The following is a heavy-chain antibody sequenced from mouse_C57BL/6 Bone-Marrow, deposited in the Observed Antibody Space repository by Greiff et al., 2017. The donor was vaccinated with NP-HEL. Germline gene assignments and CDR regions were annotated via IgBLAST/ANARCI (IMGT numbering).Heavy chain of an antibody. CDR3: AREPPSWDVEEDY. CDR1: GYTFTDYY. CDR2: INPYNGGT. D-gene: IGHD4-1*01. Sequence: EVQLQQSGPVLVKPGASVKMSCKASGYTFTDYYMNWVKQSHGKSLEWIGVINPYNGGTSYNQKFKGKATLTVDKSSSTAYMELNSLTSEDSAVYYCAREPPSWDVEEDYWGQGTTLTVSS. J-gene: IGHJ2*01. V-gene: IGHV1-19*01.